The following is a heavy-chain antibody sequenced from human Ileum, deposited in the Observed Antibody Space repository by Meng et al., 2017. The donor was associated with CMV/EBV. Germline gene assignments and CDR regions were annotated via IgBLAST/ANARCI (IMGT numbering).Heavy chain of an antibody. CDR3: ARGTTIFGVVIISHDYFDY. V-gene: IGHV4-38-2*02. CDR1: GYSISSGYY. Sequence: GSLRLSCTVSGYSISSGYYWGWIRQPPGKGLEWIGSIYHSGSTYYNPSLKSRVTISVDTSKNQFPLKLSSVTAADTAVYYCARGTTIFGVVIISHDYFDYWGQGTLVTVSS. D-gene: IGHD3-3*01. J-gene: IGHJ4*02. CDR2: IYHSGST.